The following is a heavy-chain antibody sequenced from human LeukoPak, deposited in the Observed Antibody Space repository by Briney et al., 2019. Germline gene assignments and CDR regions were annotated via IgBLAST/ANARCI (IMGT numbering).Heavy chain of an antibody. CDR2: IYYSGST. V-gene: IGHV4-59*08. J-gene: IGHJ4*02. CDR1: GGSISSYY. CDR3: ARHGNIVGATGNFDY. D-gene: IGHD1-26*01. Sequence: SETLSLTCTVSGGSISSYYWSWIRQPPGKGLEWIGYIYYSGSTNYNPSLKSRVTISVDTSKNQFSLKLSSVTAADTAVYYCARHGNIVGATGNFDYWGQGTLVTVSS.